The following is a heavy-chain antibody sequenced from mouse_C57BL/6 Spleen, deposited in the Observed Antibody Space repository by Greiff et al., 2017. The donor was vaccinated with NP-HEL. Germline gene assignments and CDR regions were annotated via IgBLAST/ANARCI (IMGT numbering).Heavy chain of an antibody. CDR1: GFTFTDYY. CDR3: ARDYGSSLRYFDV. J-gene: IGHJ1*01. Sequence: EVKVEESGGGLVQPGGSLSLSCAASGFTFTDYYMSWVRQPPGKALEWLGFIRNKANGYTTAYNAYVKGRFTISRDNSQSILYLQMNALRAEDRATYYCARDYGSSLRYFDVWGAGTTVTVSS. V-gene: IGHV7-3*01. D-gene: IGHD1-1*01. CDR2: IRNKANGYTT.